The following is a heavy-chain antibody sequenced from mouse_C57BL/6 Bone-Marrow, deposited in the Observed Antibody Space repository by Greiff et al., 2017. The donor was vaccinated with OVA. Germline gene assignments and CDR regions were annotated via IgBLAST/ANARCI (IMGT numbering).Heavy chain of an antibody. V-gene: IGHV6-3*01. CDR2: IRLKSDNYAT. CDR1: GFTFSNYW. Sequence: EVQVVESGGGLVQPGGSMKLSCVASGFTFSNYWMNWVRQSPEKGLEWVAQIRLKSDNYATNYAESVKGRFTISRDDSKSSVYLQMNNLRAEDTGIYYCTVYYSAYWGQGTLVTVSA. CDR3: TVYYSAY. J-gene: IGHJ3*01. D-gene: IGHD2-12*01.